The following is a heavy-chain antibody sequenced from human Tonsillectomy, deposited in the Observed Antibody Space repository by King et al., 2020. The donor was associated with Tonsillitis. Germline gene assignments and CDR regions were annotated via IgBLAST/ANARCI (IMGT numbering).Heavy chain of an antibody. D-gene: IGHD5-18*01. Sequence: VQLVESGGHLVQPGESLRVSCTASGFTFTNAWMNWVRQAPGKGLEWVGRIKSKSDGGTTDYAAPVTGRFTISRDDSKNTLYLQMNSLETEDTAVYYCTADPPGHSRLIDYWGQGTLVTVSS. CDR1: GFTFTNAW. CDR2: IKSKSDGGTT. V-gene: IGHV3-15*01. J-gene: IGHJ4*02. CDR3: TADPPGHSRLIDY.